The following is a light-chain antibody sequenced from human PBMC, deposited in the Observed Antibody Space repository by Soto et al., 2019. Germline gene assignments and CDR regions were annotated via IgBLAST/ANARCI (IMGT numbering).Light chain of an antibody. V-gene: IGKV1-8*01. CDR3: LQYYSYPPFT. Sequence: AIRMTQSPSSFSASTGDRVTITCRARQGISSYLAWYQQKPGKAPKLLIYAASTLQSGVPSRFSGSGSGTDFTLIISCLQSEDFATYYCLQYYSYPPFTFGPGTKVDIK. CDR2: AAS. J-gene: IGKJ3*01. CDR1: QGISSY.